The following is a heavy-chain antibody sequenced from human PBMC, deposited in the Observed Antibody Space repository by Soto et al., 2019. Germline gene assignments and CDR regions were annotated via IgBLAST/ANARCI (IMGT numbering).Heavy chain of an antibody. CDR2: ISYDGSNK. CDR3: AKGDSCTGVSCYSHFDY. J-gene: IGHJ4*02. Sequence: QVQLVESGGGVVQPGTSLRLSCAASGLTFSRYGTHWVRQAPGKGLEWVAVISYDGSNKYYADSVKGRFTISRDNSKNTLYLQMNSLRAEDTAVYYCAKGDSCTGVSCYSHFDYWGQGILVTVSS. V-gene: IGHV3-30*18. CDR1: GLTFSRYG. D-gene: IGHD2-15*01.